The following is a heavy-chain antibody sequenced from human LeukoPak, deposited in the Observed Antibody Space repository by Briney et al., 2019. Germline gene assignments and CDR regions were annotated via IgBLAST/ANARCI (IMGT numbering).Heavy chain of an antibody. CDR3: ARGADLDGDYFDY. Sequence: GGSLRLSCAASGFTVSSNYMSWVHQAPGKGLEWVSVIYSGGSTYYADSVKGRFTISRDNSKNTLYLQMNSLRAEDTAVYYCARGADLDGDYFDYWGQGTLVTVPS. J-gene: IGHJ4*02. CDR2: IYSGGST. CDR1: GFTVSSNY. D-gene: IGHD4-17*01. V-gene: IGHV3-53*01.